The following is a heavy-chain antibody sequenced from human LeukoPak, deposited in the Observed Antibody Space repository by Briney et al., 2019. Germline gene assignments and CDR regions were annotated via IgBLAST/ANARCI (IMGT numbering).Heavy chain of an antibody. CDR3: ARVSYDSSGYYPDY. J-gene: IGHJ4*02. Sequence: SETLSLTCTVSGASISSYYWSWIRQPPGKGLEWIGYIYYSGSTNYNPSLKSRVTISVDTSKNQFSLKLSSVTAADTAVYYCARVSYDSSGYYPDYWGQGTLVTVSS. CDR2: IYYSGST. D-gene: IGHD3-22*01. CDR1: GASISSYY. V-gene: IGHV4-59*01.